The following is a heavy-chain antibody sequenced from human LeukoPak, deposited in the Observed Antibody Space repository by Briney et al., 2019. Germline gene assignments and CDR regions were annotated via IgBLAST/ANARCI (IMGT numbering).Heavy chain of an antibody. CDR2: IYSGGST. J-gene: IGHJ4*02. D-gene: IGHD5-24*01. V-gene: IGHV3-53*01. CDR1: GFTVSSNY. CDR3: AHGYNSRPFDY. Sequence: GGSLRLSCAASGFTVSSNYMCWVRQAPGKGLEWVSVIYSGGSTYYADSVKGRFTISRDNSKNTLYLQMNSLRAEDTAVYYCAHGYNSRPFDYWGQGTLVTVSS.